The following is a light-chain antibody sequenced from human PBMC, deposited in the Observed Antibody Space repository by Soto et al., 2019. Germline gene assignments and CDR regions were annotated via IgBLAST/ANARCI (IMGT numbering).Light chain of an antibody. Sequence: DIQMTQSPSSLSASVGDSVTITCRASQSIASYVTWYQQKPGKAPKLLILGAVILQSGVPSRFSGSGSGTDFTLTISSLQPEDFATYYCQQLHGYPITFGQGTRLEIK. CDR2: GAV. V-gene: IGKV1-39*01. J-gene: IGKJ5*01. CDR3: QQLHGYPIT. CDR1: QSIASY.